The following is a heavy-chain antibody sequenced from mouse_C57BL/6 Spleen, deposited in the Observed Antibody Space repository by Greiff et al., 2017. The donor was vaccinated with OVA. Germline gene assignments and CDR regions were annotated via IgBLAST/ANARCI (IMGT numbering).Heavy chain of an antibody. CDR1: GFTFSDYG. D-gene: IGHD1-1*01. J-gene: IGHJ4*01. CDR2: ISSGSSTI. CDR3: ARRDGSSPHAMDY. V-gene: IGHV5-17*01. Sequence: EVKLMESGGGLVKPGGSLKLSCAASGFTFSDYGMHWVRQAPEKGLEWVAYISSGSSTIYYADTVKGRFTISRDNAKNTLFLQMTSLRSEDTAMYYCARRDGSSPHAMDYWGQGTSVTVSS.